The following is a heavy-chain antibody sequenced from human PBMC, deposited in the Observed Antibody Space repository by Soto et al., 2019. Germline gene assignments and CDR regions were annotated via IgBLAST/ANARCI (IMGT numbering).Heavy chain of an antibody. J-gene: IGHJ3*02. CDR3: ARVERGTAATVVDAFDI. V-gene: IGHV4-34*01. CDR1: GGSVTSGNYY. D-gene: IGHD2-21*02. CDR2: MSHSGGT. Sequence: QVQLQQWGAGLLKPSETLSLTCAVFGGSVTSGNYYWGWIRQPPGKELEWIGEMSHSGGTHFNPSLKSRVTISVDTSKNQFSLKMSSVTAADTALYYCARVERGTAATVVDAFDIWGPGTMVTVSS.